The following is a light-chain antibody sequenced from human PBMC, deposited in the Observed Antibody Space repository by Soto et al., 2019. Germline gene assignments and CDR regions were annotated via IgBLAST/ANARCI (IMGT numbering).Light chain of an antibody. V-gene: IGKV1D-16*01. CDR2: GAS. CDR1: QDITTW. CDR3: QQYDSYPIT. J-gene: IGKJ5*01. Sequence: DIQMTQSPSSLSASVGDRVTITCRASQDITTWLAWYQQRPGKAPQSLIYGASNLQSGVPSRFSGSGSGSDFTLTISSLQPEDFATYYCQQYDSYPITFGQGTRLEIK.